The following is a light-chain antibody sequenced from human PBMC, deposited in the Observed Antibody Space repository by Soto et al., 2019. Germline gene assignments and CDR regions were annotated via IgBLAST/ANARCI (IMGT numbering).Light chain of an antibody. V-gene: IGLV1-47*01. CDR1: ISNIGSNY. CDR2: RNN. J-gene: IGLJ3*02. CDR3: QAYDYSLTASV. Sequence: QSVLTQPPSASGTPGQRVTISCSGSISNIGSNYVYWYQHLPGTAPKLLIYRNNQRPSGVPDRFSGSKSGTSASLAITGLQAEDEADYYCQAYDYSLTASVFGGGTKVTVL.